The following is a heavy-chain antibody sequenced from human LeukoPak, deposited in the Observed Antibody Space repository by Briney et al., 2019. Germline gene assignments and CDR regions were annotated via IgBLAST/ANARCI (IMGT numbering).Heavy chain of an antibody. Sequence: PGGSLRLSCAASGFTFSSYAMSWVRQAPGKGLDWVSGISGSGDNTYYADSVKGRFTISRDNSKNMLYVQVNSLGTEDTAAYYCAKGSYYDSSGSFYFDYWGQGTLVTVSS. J-gene: IGHJ4*02. V-gene: IGHV3-23*01. D-gene: IGHD3-22*01. CDR3: AKGSYYDSSGSFYFDY. CDR1: GFTFSSYA. CDR2: ISGSGDNT.